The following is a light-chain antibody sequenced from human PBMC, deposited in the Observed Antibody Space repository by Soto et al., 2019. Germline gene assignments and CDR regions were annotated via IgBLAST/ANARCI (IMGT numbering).Light chain of an antibody. CDR3: QQYAGSPRT. CDR1: QYISSTY. V-gene: IGKV3-20*01. J-gene: IGKJ1*01. CDR2: GAS. Sequence: EIVLTQSPGTLSLSPGERATLSCRASQYISSTYLAWYQQKPGQAPRLLIYGASSRATDIPARFSGSGSGTDFTLTISRLEPEDFAVYYCQQYAGSPRTFGQGTKVEIK.